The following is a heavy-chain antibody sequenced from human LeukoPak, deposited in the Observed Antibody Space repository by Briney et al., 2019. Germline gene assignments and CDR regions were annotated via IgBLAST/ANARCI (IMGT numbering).Heavy chain of an antibody. D-gene: IGHD6-13*01. CDR1: GFTFSSSW. J-gene: IGHJ4*02. CDR2: IKGDGSEK. V-gene: IGHV3-7*03. Sequence: GGSLRLSCAASGFTFSSSWMTWVRQAPGKGLEWVANIKGDGSEKYYVDSVKGRFTISRDNAKNSLYLQMNSLRAEDTAMYYCARDSGWFRFDYWGQGTLVTVSS. CDR3: ARDSGWFRFDY.